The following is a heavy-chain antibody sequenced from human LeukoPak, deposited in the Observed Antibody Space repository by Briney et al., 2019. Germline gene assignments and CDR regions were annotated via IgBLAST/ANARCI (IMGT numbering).Heavy chain of an antibody. V-gene: IGHV4-39*01. CDR1: GGSISSSSYY. CDR2: IYYSGST. D-gene: IGHD5-24*01. CDR3: ARHPPYGDGHKKREDFFDY. Sequence: SETLSLTCTVSGGSISSSSYYWGWIRQPPGKGLEWIGSIYYSGSTYYNPSLKSRVTISVDTSKNQFSLKLSSVTAADTAVYYCARHPPYGDGHKKREDFFDYWGQGTLVTVSS. J-gene: IGHJ4*02.